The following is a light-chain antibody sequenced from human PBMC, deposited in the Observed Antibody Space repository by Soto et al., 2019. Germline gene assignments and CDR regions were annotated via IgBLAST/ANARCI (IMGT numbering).Light chain of an antibody. Sequence: QSALTQPASVSGSPGQSITISCTGTSSDVGGYNYVSWYQLHPGKAPKLMVYEVSNRPSGVSNRFSGSKSGNTASLTISGLQAEDEADYYCSSYTSSTAYVFGTGTMVTVL. V-gene: IGLV2-14*01. CDR2: EVS. CDR3: SSYTSSTAYV. CDR1: SSDVGGYNY. J-gene: IGLJ1*01.